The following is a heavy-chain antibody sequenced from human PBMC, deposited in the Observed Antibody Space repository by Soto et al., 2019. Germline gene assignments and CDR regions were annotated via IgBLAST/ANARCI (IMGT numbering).Heavy chain of an antibody. CDR1: GFTFDDYA. V-gene: IGHV3-9*01. J-gene: IGHJ4*02. Sequence: EVQLVESGGGLVQPGRSLRLSCAASGFTFDDYAMHWVRQAPGKGLEWVSGISWNSGSIGYADSVKGRFTISRGNAKNSLYLQMNRLRAEYTALYYCAKEGVLRYFDWLQYFDYWGQGTLVTVFS. CDR3: AKEGVLRYFDWLQYFDY. CDR2: ISWNSGSI. D-gene: IGHD3-9*01.